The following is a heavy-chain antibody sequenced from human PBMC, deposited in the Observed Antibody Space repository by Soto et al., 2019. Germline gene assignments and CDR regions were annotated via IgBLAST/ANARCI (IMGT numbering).Heavy chain of an antibody. J-gene: IGHJ6*02. Sequence: SVKVSCKXSGGTFSSYAISWVRQAPGQGLEWMGGIIPIFGTANYAQKFQGGVTITADKSTSTAYMELSSLRSEDTAVYYCARVRGGDYYYYGMDVWGQGTTVTVSS. CDR2: IIPIFGTA. CDR1: GGTFSSYA. V-gene: IGHV1-69*06. CDR3: ARVRGGDYYYYGMDV. D-gene: IGHD1-26*01.